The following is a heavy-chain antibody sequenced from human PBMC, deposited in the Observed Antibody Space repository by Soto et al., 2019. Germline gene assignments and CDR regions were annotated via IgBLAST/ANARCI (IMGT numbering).Heavy chain of an antibody. Sequence: GGSLRLSCAASGFTFDDYTMHWVRQAPGNGLEWVSLISWDGGSTYYADSVKGRFTISRDNSKNSLYLQMNSLRTEDTALYYCAKGYSSSGYYYYGMDVWGQGTTVTVSS. CDR2: ISWDGGST. V-gene: IGHV3-43*01. CDR3: AKGYSSSGYYYYGMDV. D-gene: IGHD6-6*01. CDR1: GFTFDDYT. J-gene: IGHJ6*02.